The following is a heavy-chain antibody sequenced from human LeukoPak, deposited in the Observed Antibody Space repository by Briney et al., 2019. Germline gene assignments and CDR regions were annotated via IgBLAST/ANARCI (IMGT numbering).Heavy chain of an antibody. D-gene: IGHD4-17*01. CDR2: INPNSGAT. CDR3: ARDEQGGTTGGLGY. V-gene: IGHV1-2*06. CDR1: GYTFTDYY. Sequence: GASVKVSCKASGYTFTDYYTHWVRQAPRQGLEWVGRINPNSGATHYPQKFQGRVTMTRDTSINTAYLELNSLRSDDTAIYYCARDEQGGTTGGLGYWGQGTLVTVSS. J-gene: IGHJ4*02.